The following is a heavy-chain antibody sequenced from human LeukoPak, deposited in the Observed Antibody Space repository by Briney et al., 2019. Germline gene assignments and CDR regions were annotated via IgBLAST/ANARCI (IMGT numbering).Heavy chain of an antibody. D-gene: IGHD3-16*01. CDR2: LRGNGDT. J-gene: IGHJ4*02. CDR3: AKASWVSSADAVL. CDR1: GLTFSSYA. V-gene: IGHV3-23*01. Sequence: PGGSLRLSCAASGLTFSSYAMSWVREAPARGLEWVSSLRGNGDTFYADSVKGRFTLSRDESRNTVYLHLNNLRVEDTAVYYCAKASWVSSADAVLWGQGTVVTVSS.